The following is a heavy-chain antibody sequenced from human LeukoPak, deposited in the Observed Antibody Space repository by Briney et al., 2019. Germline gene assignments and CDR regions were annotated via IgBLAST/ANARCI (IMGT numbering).Heavy chain of an antibody. CDR2: INPSGGST. CDR3: AREEDSSGYYGTDTRFDY. CDR1: GYTFTSYY. D-gene: IGHD3-22*01. J-gene: IGHJ4*02. V-gene: IGHV1-46*01. Sequence: GASVKVSCKASGYTFTSYYMHWVRQAPGQGLEWMGIINPSGGSTSYAQKFQGRVTMTRDTSTSTVYMELSSLRSEDTAVYYCAREEDSSGYYGTDTRFDYWGQRTLVTVSS.